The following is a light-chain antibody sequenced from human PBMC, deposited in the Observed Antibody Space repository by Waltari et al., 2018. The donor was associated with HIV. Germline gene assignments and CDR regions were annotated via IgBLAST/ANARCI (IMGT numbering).Light chain of an antibody. Sequence: QSALPQPASVSGSPGQSITISCTGSSNDYGGYNYVSWYQQHPGKAPRLMIYDVSTRPSGVSDRFSGSKSGDTASLTISGLQPEDEADYYCESYTSTSVWVFGGGTRLTVL. CDR1: SNDYGGYNY. CDR2: DVS. V-gene: IGLV2-14*03. CDR3: ESYTSTSVWV. J-gene: IGLJ3*02.